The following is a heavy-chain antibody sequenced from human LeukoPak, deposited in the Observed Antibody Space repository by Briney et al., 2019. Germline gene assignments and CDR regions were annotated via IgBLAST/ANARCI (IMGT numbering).Heavy chain of an antibody. CDR2: ISGSSSNV. CDR1: GFTFSDSW. D-gene: IGHD5-18*01. J-gene: IGHJ4*02. Sequence: GGSLRLSCAASGFTFSDSWMSWVRQAPGKGLEWISAISGSSSNVYYAASVRGRFTISRDNAENSLYLQLNTMRAEDTAVYYCARGFRDTAMFLDYWGQGTLVTVSS. V-gene: IGHV3-48*04. CDR3: ARGFRDTAMFLDY.